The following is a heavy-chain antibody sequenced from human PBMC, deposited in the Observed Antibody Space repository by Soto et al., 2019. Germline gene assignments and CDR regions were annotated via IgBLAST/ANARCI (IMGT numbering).Heavy chain of an antibody. CDR1: GFLLNTYA. D-gene: IGHD1-1*01. V-gene: IGHV3-30-3*01. J-gene: IGHJ6*02. CDR2: ISYDGSNT. CDR3: ARVTPGNNLYYFSGMDV. Sequence: PGGSLRLSCEASGFLLNTYAMHWVRQAPGKGLEWVAVISYDGSNTYYADSAKGRFTVSRDNSKSTLYLQMNSLRPEDTGVYYCARVTPGNNLYYFSGMDVWGQGTSVTVSS.